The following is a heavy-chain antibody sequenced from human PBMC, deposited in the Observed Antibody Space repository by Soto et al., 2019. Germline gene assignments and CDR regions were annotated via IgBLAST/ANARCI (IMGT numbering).Heavy chain of an antibody. Sequence: EVQLVESGGGLIQPGGSLRLSCAVSGFTVSNNYMSWVRQAPGKGLEGVSVIYSGGYTAYGDSVKGRFTISRDNSKNTLFPQMKHQGAPDRALYYGGAHPGGGGYWGQGTLVTVSS. V-gene: IGHV3-53*01. CDR1: GFTVSNNY. CDR3: GAHPGGGGY. J-gene: IGHJ4*02. CDR2: IYSGGYT. D-gene: IGHD3-10*01.